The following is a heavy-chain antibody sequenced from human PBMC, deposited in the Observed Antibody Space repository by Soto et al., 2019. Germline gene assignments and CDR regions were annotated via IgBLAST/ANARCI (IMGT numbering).Heavy chain of an antibody. Sequence: SETLSLTCAVYGGSFSGYYWSWIRQPPGKGLEWIGEINHSGTTNYNPSLKSRVTISVDTSKNQFSLKLSSVTAADTAVYYCARGRVYNYDFWRGSRGWYFDYWGQGTLVTVSS. CDR3: ARGRVYNYDFWRGSRGWYFDY. D-gene: IGHD3-3*01. CDR2: INHSGTT. CDR1: GGSFSGYY. V-gene: IGHV4-34*01. J-gene: IGHJ4*02.